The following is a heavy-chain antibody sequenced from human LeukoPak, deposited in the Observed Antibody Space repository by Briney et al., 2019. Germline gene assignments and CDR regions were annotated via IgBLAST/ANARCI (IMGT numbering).Heavy chain of an antibody. J-gene: IGHJ1*01. CDR2: IKSDGST. CDR3: ARAPSEIGGYYPEYFRH. V-gene: IGHV3-74*01. D-gene: IGHD3-3*01. Sequence: GGSLRLSCAASGFTFSTYWMHWVRQAPGKGLVRVSRIKSDGSTDYADSVKGRFTISRDNAKNTLSLQMNSLRPEDTGVYYCARAPSEIGGYYPEYFRHWGQGTLVTVSS. CDR1: GFTFSTYW.